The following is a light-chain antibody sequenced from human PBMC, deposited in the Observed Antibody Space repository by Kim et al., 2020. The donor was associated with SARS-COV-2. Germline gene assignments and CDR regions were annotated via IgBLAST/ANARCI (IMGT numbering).Light chain of an antibody. J-gene: IGLJ3*02. CDR1: SSNIRSNT. CDR2: SND. V-gene: IGLV1-44*01. CDR3: AAWDDSLNGWV. Sequence: ELTQPPSASGTPGQRVTISCSGSSSNIRSNTVNWYQQLPGTAPKLLIYSNDQRPSGVPARFSGSKSGTSASLAISGLQSEDEADYYCAAWDDSLNGWVFGGGTQLTVL.